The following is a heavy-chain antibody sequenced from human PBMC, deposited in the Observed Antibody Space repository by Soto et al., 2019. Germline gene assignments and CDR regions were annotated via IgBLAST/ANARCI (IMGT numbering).Heavy chain of an antibody. V-gene: IGHV1-69*01. CDR2: IIPIFGTA. CDR3: ASTPGSRRLNYYYYYYMDV. CDR1: GGTFSSYA. D-gene: IGHD6-25*01. J-gene: IGHJ6*03. Sequence: QVQLVQSGAEVKKPGSSVKVSCKASGGTFSSYAISWVRQAPGQGLEWMGGIIPIFGTANYAQKFQGRVTITADESTSTAYMELSSLRSEDTAVYYCASTPGSRRLNYYYYYYMDVWCKGTTVTVSS.